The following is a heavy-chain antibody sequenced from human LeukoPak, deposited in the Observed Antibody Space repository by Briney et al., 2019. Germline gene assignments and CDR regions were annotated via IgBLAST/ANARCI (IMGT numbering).Heavy chain of an antibody. CDR1: GFTFSSYS. CDR3: ARDPPRDIVVVPAAIGPGSMPPFPYYFDY. J-gene: IGHJ4*02. CDR2: ISSSSSYI. D-gene: IGHD2-2*01. V-gene: IGHV3-21*01. Sequence: GGSLRLSCAASGFTFSSYSMNWVRQAPGKGLEWVSSISSSSSYIYYADSVKGRFTISRDNSKNTLYLQMNSLRAEDTAVYYCARDPPRDIVVVPAAIGPGSMPPFPYYFDYWGQGTLVTVSS.